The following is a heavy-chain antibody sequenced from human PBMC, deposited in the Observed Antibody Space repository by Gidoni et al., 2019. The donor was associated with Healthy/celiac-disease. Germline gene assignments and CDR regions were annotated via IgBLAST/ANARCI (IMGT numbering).Heavy chain of an antibody. D-gene: IGHD2-2*02. CDR3: ARDCSTTSCYTGALDS. CDR1: GFTFSTDW. V-gene: IGHV3-7*03. Sequence: EVQLVESGGGLVQPGGSLRLSCAASGFTFSTDWMSWVRQAPGKGLEWVANIRQDGSEKCYVDSLKGRFTISRDNAKSSLYLQMNSLRAEDTAVYYCARDCSTTSCYTGALDSWGQGTLVTVSS. J-gene: IGHJ4*02. CDR2: IRQDGSEK.